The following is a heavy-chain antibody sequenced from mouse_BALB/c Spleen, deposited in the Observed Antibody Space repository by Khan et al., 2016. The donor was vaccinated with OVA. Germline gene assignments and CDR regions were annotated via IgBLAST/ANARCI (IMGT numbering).Heavy chain of an antibody. CDR3: ARNDRYDVYFDY. D-gene: IGHD2-14*01. Sequence: VQLQQSGPELVKPGASVKMSCKASGYTFTSYVIHWVKQKPGQGLEWIGYIYPYNDDTKSNEKFKGKATLTSDNSSSTAYMELRSLTSEDSAVYYCARNDRYDVYFDYWGQGTTLTVAS. J-gene: IGHJ2*01. CDR2: IYPYNDDT. CDR1: GYTFTSYV. V-gene: IGHV1S136*01.